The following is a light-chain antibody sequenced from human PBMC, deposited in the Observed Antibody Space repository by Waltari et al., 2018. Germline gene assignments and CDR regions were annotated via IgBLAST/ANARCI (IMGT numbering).Light chain of an antibody. V-gene: IGLV3-19*01. CDR2: GKE. J-gene: IGLJ3*02. CDR3: HSRNGRNNEVV. Sequence: SSELTQGPAVSVALGQTVKITCQGDSPSTAYASWYQLKPGQAPVLVLFGKEKRPSGIPDRFSGYSSGTTSSLTITGAQAEDEADYYCHSRNGRNNEVVFGGGTKLTVL. CDR1: SPSTAY.